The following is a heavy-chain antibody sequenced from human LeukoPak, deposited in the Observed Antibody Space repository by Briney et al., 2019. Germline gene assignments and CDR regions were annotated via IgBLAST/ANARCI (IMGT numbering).Heavy chain of an antibody. J-gene: IGHJ4*02. CDR1: GFAFRDYA. Sequence: GGSLRLSCAASGFAFRDYAMSWVRQAPGKGLEWVSVICGSGGTTHYADSVKGRFTISRDNSKNTVSLQMNSLRAEDTALYYCATDYYDRSGDYTVDYWGQGTLVTVSS. CDR3: ATDYYDRSGDYTVDY. V-gene: IGHV3-23*01. D-gene: IGHD3-22*01. CDR2: ICGSGGTT.